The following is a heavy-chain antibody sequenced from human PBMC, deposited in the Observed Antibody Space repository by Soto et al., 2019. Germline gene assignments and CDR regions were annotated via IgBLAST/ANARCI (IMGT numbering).Heavy chain of an antibody. D-gene: IGHD2-2*01. V-gene: IGHV1-69*02. J-gene: IGHJ6*03. CDR1: GGTFSSYT. CDR3: ARNLLVDIVVVPAAPWDYYYYYMDV. CDR2: IIPILGIA. Sequence: GASVKVSCKASGGTFSSYTISWVRQAPGQGLEWMGRIIPILGIANYAQKFQGRVTITADKSTSTAYMELSSLRSEDTAVYYCARNLLVDIVVVPAAPWDYYYYYMDVWGKGTTVTV.